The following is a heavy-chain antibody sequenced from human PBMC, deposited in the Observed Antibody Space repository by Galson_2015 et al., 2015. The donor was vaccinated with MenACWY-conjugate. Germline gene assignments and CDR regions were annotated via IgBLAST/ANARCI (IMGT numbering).Heavy chain of an antibody. D-gene: IGHD2-21*02. J-gene: IGHJ4*02. CDR2: INAGNGNT. CDR3: ARDMCGGDCYHQSPYYFDY. CDR1: GYTFTSYA. V-gene: IGHV1-3*01. Sequence: QSGAEVKKPGASVKVSCKASGYTFTSYAMHWVRQAPGQRLEWMGWINAGNGNTKYSQKFQGRVTITRDTSASTAYMELSSLRSEDTAVYYCARDMCGGDCYHQSPYYFDYWGQGTLVTVSS.